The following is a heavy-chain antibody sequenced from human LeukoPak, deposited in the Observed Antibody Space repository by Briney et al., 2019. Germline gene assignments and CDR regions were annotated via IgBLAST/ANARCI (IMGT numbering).Heavy chain of an antibody. CDR3: AKVPLSYSSGLFDY. Sequence: GGSLRLSCAASGFTFSSYGMHWVRQAPGQGQELVAVIWYDGNNKYYADSVKGRFTISRDNSKNTLFLQMNSLRAEDTAVYFCAKVPLSYSSGLFDYWGQGTLVTVSS. V-gene: IGHV3-33*06. CDR1: GFTFSSYG. CDR2: IWYDGNNK. D-gene: IGHD6-19*01. J-gene: IGHJ4*02.